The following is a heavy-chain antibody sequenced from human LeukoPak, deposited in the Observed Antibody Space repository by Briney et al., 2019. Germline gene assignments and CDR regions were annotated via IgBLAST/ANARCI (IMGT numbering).Heavy chain of an antibody. Sequence: GGSLRLSCAASGFTFSSYAMHWVRQAPGKGLEYVSAISCNGGSTYYANSVKGRFTISRDNSKNTLYLQMGSLRAEDMAVYYCARHAGSYSPFDYWGQGTLVTVSS. J-gene: IGHJ4*02. CDR1: GFTFSSYA. CDR3: ARHAGSYSPFDY. CDR2: ISCNGGST. V-gene: IGHV3-64*01. D-gene: IGHD2-15*01.